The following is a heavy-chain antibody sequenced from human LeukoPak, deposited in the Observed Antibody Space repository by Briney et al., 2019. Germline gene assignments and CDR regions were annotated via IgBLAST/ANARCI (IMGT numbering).Heavy chain of an antibody. CDR1: GFTFSSYA. D-gene: IGHD1-26*01. J-gene: IGHJ3*01. CDR3: ARDLVVGATAFDF. V-gene: IGHV3-64*01. CDR2: ITTNGGRT. Sequence: GGSLRLSCAASGFTFSSYAMHWVRQAPGKGLEYVSAITTNGGRTYYANSVKGRFTISRDNSKNTLYLQMGSLRAEVMAVYYCARDLVVGATAFDFWGQGTLVTVSS.